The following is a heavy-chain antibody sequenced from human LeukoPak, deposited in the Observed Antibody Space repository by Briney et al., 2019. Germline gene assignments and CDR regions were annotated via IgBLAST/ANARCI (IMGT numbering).Heavy chain of an antibody. V-gene: IGHV4-39*02. CDR2: IYYSGST. CDR3: AREVPSAEMATVIWFDP. Sequence: SETLSLTCTVSGGSISSSSYYWGWIRQPPGKGLEWIGSIYYSGSTYYNPSLKSRVTISVDTSKNQFSLKLSSVTAADTAVYYCAREVPSAEMATVIWFDPGAREPWSPSPQ. J-gene: IGHJ5*02. D-gene: IGHD5-18*01. CDR1: GGSISSSSYY.